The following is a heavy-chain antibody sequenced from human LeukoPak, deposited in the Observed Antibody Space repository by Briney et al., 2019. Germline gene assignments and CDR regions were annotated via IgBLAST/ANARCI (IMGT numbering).Heavy chain of an antibody. V-gene: IGHV4-59*13. CDR1: GASINNYH. CDR3: ARYNTFNRGSSAVDY. D-gene: IGHD5-12*01. Sequence: SETLSLTCSVSGASINNYHWSWIRQSPGKGLEWIGFISNSGSTYYSASLKSRVTISVDTSKNHFSLNLRSVTAADTALYYCARYNTFNRGSSAVDYWGQGTLVTVSS. CDR2: ISNSGST. J-gene: IGHJ4*02.